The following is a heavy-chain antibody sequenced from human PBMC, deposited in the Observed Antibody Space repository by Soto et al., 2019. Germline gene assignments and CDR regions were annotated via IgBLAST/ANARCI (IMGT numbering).Heavy chain of an antibody. CDR3: ARDLDDFWSGYRYGMDV. D-gene: IGHD3-3*01. Sequence: GGSLRLSCAASGFTFSSYGMHWVRQAPGKGLEWVAVIWYDGSNKYYADYVKGRFTISRDNSKNTLYLQMNSLRAEDMAVYYCARDLDDFWSGYRYGMDVWGQGTTVTVSS. J-gene: IGHJ6*02. CDR2: IWYDGSNK. CDR1: GFTFSSYG. V-gene: IGHV3-33*01.